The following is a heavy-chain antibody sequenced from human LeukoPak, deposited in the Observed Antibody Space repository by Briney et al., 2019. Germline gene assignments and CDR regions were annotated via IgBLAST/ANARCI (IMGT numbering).Heavy chain of an antibody. J-gene: IGHJ4*02. CDR2: INHSGST. D-gene: IGHD4-17*01. Sequence: SETLSLTCAVYGGSFSGYYWSWIRQPPGKGLEWIGEINHSGSTNYNPSLKSRVTISVDTSKNQFSLKLSSVTAAADTAVYYCARVPTVTFFDHWGQGTLVTVSS. CDR1: GGSFSGYY. CDR3: ARVPTVTFFDH. V-gene: IGHV4-34*01.